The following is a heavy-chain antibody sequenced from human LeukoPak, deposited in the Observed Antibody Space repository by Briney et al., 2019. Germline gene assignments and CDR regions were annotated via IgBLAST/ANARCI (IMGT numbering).Heavy chain of an antibody. V-gene: IGHV1-18*01. CDR3: ARVRYYDSSGYYLHAFDI. CDR2: ISAYNGNT. D-gene: IGHD3-22*01. J-gene: IGHJ3*02. CDR1: GYTFTSYG. Sequence: ASVKVSCKASGYTFTSYGISWVRQAPGQGLEWMGWISAYNGNTNYAQKLQGRVTMTTDTSTSTAYMELRSLRSDDTAVYYCARVRYYDSSGYYLHAFDIWGQGTMVTVSS.